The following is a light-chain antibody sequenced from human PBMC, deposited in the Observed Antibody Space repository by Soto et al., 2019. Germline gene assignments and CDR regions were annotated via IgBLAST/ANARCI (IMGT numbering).Light chain of an antibody. CDR3: QQYDNLLPIT. Sequence: IQMTQSPSSLSASVGDSVTITCQASQDISKNLNWYQQKPGQAPKLLIYDASILQTGVPSRFRGSGSATHFTFTISILQPEDIATYYCQQYDNLLPITFGQGTRLEIK. J-gene: IGKJ5*01. CDR1: QDISKN. CDR2: DAS. V-gene: IGKV1-33*01.